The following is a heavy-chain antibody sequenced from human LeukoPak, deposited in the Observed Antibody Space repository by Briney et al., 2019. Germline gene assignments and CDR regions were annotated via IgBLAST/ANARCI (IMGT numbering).Heavy chain of an antibody. CDR1: GGSISSYY. CDR3: ARDRSYGEYDY. J-gene: IGHJ4*02. Sequence: PSQTLSLTCTVSGGSISSYYWSWIRQPPGKGLEWIGYIYYSGSTNYNPSLKSRVTISVDTSKNQFSLKLSSVTAADTAVYYCARDRSYGEYDYWGQGTLVTVSS. V-gene: IGHV4-59*01. D-gene: IGHD4-17*01. CDR2: IYYSGST.